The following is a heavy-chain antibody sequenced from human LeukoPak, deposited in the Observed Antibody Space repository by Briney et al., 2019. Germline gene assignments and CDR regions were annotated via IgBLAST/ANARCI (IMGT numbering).Heavy chain of an antibody. CDR2: IYYSGST. D-gene: IGHD5-12*01. J-gene: IGHJ4*02. CDR3: VSGNGYDFRYFDY. CDR1: GGSISSGAYY. V-gene: IGHV4-31*03. Sequence: SETLSLTCTVSGGSISSGAYYWSWIRQHPGKCLEWIGYIYYSGSTYYNPSLKSRVTISVDTSKNQFSLRLSSVTAADTAVYYCVSGNGYDFRYFDYWGQGTLVTVSS.